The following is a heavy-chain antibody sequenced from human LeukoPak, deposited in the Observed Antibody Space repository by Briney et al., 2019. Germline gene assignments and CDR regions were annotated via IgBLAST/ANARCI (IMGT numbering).Heavy chain of an antibody. V-gene: IGHV3-23*01. J-gene: IGHJ4*02. Sequence: GRTLRLSCAASGITFSNLAMSWVRQTPGKGLEKVSSIHYSDDRTYYADSVKGRFTISRDNSKNTLFLQLNSLRAGDTAVYYCAKHPASYYSSFDYWGQGARVTVSS. CDR3: AKHPASYYSSFDY. CDR2: IHYSDDRT. CDR1: GITFSNLA. D-gene: IGHD4-11*01.